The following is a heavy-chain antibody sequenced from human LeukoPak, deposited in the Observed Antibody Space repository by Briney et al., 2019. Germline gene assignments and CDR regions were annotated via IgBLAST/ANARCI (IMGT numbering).Heavy chain of an antibody. D-gene: IGHD6-25*01. Sequence: ESSLRLSCAASGFTISDSWMSWVRPAPGKGLEWVANVNPDGSAKDYVDSVKGRFTISRDNAGISLYLKMSSLRAETSDVYCCATYSRGVAGDVWGQGTTVTVSS. CDR3: ATYSRGVAGDV. CDR1: GFTISDSW. CDR2: VNPDGSAK. J-gene: IGHJ6*02. V-gene: IGHV3-7*01.